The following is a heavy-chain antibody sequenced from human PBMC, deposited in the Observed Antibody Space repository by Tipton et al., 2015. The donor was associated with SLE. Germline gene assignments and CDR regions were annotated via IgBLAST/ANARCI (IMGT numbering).Heavy chain of an antibody. CDR1: GGSFSGYY. V-gene: IGHV4-34*01. CDR2: INHSGST. Sequence: GSLRLSCAVYGGSFSGYYWSWIRQPPGKGLEWTGEINHSGSTNYNPSLKSRVTISIDTSKNRFSLKLSSVTAADTAVYYCARVGETGNALDIWGQGTMVTVSS. J-gene: IGHJ3*02. CDR3: ARVGETGNALDI. D-gene: IGHD1-14*01.